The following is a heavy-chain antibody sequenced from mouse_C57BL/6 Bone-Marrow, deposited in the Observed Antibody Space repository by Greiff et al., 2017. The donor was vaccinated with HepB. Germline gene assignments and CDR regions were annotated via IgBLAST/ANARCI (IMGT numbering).Heavy chain of an antibody. V-gene: IGHV5-17*01. D-gene: IGHD4-1*01. J-gene: IGHJ1*03. CDR1: GFTFSDYG. CDR2: ISSGSSTI. CDR3: AKLGRPYWYFDV. Sequence: EVKLVESGGGLVKPGGSLKLSCAASGFTFSDYGMHWVRQAPEKGLEWVAYISSGSSTIYYADTVKGRFTISRDNAKNTLFLQMTSLRSEDTAMYYCAKLGRPYWYFDVWGTGTTVTVSS.